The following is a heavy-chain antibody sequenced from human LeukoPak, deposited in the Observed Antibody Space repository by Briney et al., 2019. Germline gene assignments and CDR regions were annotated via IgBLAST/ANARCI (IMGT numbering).Heavy chain of an antibody. CDR1: GFTFSRYW. Sequence: GGSLRLPCEASGFTFSRYWMSWVRQAPGKGLEWVANIKEDGSEKYNVDSVKGRFTISRDNAKNSLFLQMNSLRAEDTAIYYCARTGKFDSWGQGTLVTVSA. CDR3: ARTGKFDS. CDR2: IKEDGSEK. V-gene: IGHV3-7*05. J-gene: IGHJ5*01.